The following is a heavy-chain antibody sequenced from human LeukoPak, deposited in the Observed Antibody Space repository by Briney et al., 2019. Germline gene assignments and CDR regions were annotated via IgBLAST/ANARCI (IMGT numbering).Heavy chain of an antibody. CDR3: ARQGGYAYPISYCFDY. V-gene: IGHV4-59*08. CDR2: IYYSGST. CDR1: GGSISSYY. D-gene: IGHD5-12*01. J-gene: IGHJ4*02. Sequence: SETLSLTCTVSGGSISSYYWSWIRQPPGKGLEWIGYIYYSGSTNYNPSLKSRVTISVDTSKNQFSLKLSSVTAADTAVYYCARQGGYAYPISYCFDYWGQGTLVTVSS.